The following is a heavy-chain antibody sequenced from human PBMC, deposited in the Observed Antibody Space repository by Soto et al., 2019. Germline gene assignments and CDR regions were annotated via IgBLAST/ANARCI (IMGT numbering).Heavy chain of an antibody. D-gene: IGHD3-16*01. CDR2: IYSGGSA. J-gene: IGHJ4*02. CDR3: ARVFWGGY. Sequence: EVQLVESGGGLVQPGGSLRLSCAASGFTVSDSHMTWVRQAPGKGLEWVSLIYSGGSAYYADSVKGRFTISRDKSKNKLYLQMNSRRAEDTALYYCARVFWGGYWGQGTLVTVSS. V-gene: IGHV3-66*01. CDR1: GFTVSDSH.